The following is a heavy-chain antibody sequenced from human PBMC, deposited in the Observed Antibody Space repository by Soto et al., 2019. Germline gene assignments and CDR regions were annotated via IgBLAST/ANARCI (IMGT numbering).Heavy chain of an antibody. D-gene: IGHD1-1*01. CDR2: INHSGSS. V-gene: IGHV4-34*01. J-gene: IGHJ6*02. CDR3: ARQPVTLNGKYYFYYSGMDV. CDR1: GGSFSGYF. Sequence: PSETLSLTCAVYGGSFSGYFWSWIRQPPGKGLEWIGEINHSGSSHYNPSLKSRVTMSVDTSKNQFSLRLRSLTAADTAVYYCARQPVTLNGKYYFYYSGMDVWGQGTTVTVSS.